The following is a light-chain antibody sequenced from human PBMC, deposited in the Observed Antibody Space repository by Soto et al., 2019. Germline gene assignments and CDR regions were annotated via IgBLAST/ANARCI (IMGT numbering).Light chain of an antibody. J-gene: IGLJ3*02. CDR1: SSNIGAGYH. CDR2: ADI. V-gene: IGLV1-40*01. CDR3: AVWDDGLNGWV. Sequence: QSVLTQPPSVSGAPGQRVTISCTGSSSNIGAGYHVHWYQHLPGTATKLLIYADINRPSGVPDRFSGSESGTSASLSISGLLSADEADYYCAVWDDGLNGWVFGGGTKVTVL.